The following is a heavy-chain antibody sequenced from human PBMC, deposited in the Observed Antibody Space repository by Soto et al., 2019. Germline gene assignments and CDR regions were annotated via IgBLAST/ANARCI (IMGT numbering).Heavy chain of an antibody. Sequence: GGSLRLSCAASGFTFNTYEMNWVRRAPGKGLEWVSYISHSGSTEYYAGSVKGRFTISRDNAKNSLYLQMNSLRAEDTAVYYCARALLGDPDPWGQGTLVTVSS. CDR2: ISHSGSTE. J-gene: IGHJ5*02. CDR1: GFTFNTYE. CDR3: ARALLGDPDP. V-gene: IGHV3-48*03. D-gene: IGHD2-15*01.